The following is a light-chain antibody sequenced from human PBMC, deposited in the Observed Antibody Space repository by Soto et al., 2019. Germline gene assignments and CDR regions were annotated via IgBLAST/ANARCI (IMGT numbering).Light chain of an antibody. CDR2: AAS. J-gene: IGKJ4*01. CDR1: QGIDTY. Sequence: DIQLTQSPPFLSASVGDRVTITCRASQGIDTYLAWYQQEPGKATKLLIDAASTLRRRVPSRFSGSGSGTEFTLTISSLQPEDFTTYYCQQLKSYPLTFGGGTKVEIK. CDR3: QQLKSYPLT. V-gene: IGKV1-9*01.